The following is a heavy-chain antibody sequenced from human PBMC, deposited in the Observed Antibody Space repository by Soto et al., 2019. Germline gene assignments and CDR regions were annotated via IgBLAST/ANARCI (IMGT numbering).Heavy chain of an antibody. CDR3: ARVRMTYYDFWSGYSGSFDY. CDR1: GFTFSRYW. CDR2: IKSDGRST. J-gene: IGHJ4*02. Sequence: TGGSLRISFAASGFTFSRYWMHWVRQAPGKGLVGVPRIKSDGRSTSYAESVKGRITISRDNAKNTLYLQMNSLRAEDTAVYYCARVRMTYYDFWSGYSGSFDYWGQGTLVTVSS. D-gene: IGHD3-3*01. V-gene: IGHV3-74*01.